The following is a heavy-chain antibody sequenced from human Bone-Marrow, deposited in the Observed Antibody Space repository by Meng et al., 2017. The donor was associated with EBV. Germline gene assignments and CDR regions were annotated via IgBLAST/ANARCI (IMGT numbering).Heavy chain of an antibody. CDR2: LIPMVGAP. CDR3: ASESGRGFTPDY. V-gene: IGHV1-69*01. Sequence: QVQLCQSGAEGKKPGSSVKVSCRTSGGIFRSDAVSWVRQAPGQGLEWMGGLIPMVGAPHYAQKFQGRVTIIADESTSTHSMQLNSLRSEDTAMYYCASESGRGFTPDYWGQGTLVTVSS. J-gene: IGHJ4*02. D-gene: IGHD3-10*01. CDR1: GGIFRSDA.